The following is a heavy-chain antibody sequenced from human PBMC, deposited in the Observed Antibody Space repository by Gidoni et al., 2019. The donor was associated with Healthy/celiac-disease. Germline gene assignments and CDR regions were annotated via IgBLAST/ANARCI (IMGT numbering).Heavy chain of an antibody. CDR1: GFTFSSYA. CDR3: AKDPSGVDP. Sequence: EVQLLESGGGWLQPGGSMRPPCAAFGFTFSSYAMSWVRQAPGKGLEWVSAISGSGGSTYYADSVKGRFTISRDNSKNTLYLQMNSLRAEDTAVYYCAKDPSGVDPWGQGTLVTVSS. V-gene: IGHV3-23*01. J-gene: IGHJ5*02. D-gene: IGHD3-10*01. CDR2: ISGSGGST.